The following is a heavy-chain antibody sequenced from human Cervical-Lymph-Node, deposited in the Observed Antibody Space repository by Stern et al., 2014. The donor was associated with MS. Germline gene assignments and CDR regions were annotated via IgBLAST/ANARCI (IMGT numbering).Heavy chain of an antibody. CDR1: GYTFTAYY. V-gene: IGHV1-2*06. D-gene: IGHD3-16*01. CDR2: INPDSGSR. Sequence: QDQLVQSGAEVKKPGASVKVSCRASGYTFTAYYIHWVRQAPGEGLEWMGRINPDSGSRKYDPKFQDRVTLTRNMSISTDYSELRRLRSDDTAVYYCARRFGNYSFFDFWGKGTLVTVSS. J-gene: IGHJ4*02. CDR3: ARRFGNYSFFDF.